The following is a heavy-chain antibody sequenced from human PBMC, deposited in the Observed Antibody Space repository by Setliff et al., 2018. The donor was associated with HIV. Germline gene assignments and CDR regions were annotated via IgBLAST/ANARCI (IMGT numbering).Heavy chain of an antibody. J-gene: IGHJ4*02. CDR2: IKDKTNGGTV. CDR3: TTDHLTVGGTTEFGL. D-gene: IGHD1-26*01. CDR1: GFTFSDAW. V-gene: IGHV3-15*01. Sequence: GGSLRLSCAASGFTFSDAWMSWVRQAPGKGLEWVGRIKDKTNGGTVDYAAPVKGRFTISRDDSENTLFLQINSLKTEDTAVYYCTTDHLTVGGTTEFGLWGQGTLVTVSS.